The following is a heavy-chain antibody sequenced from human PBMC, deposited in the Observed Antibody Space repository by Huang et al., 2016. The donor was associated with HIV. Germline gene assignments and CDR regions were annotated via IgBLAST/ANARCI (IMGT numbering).Heavy chain of an antibody. D-gene: IGHD2-2*02. CDR3: ARDPWYTNVWKRNAASVI. CDR2: SGSHNGDT. J-gene: IGHJ3*02. CDR1: GYDFTSYG. V-gene: IGHV1-18*01. Sequence: QVQLVQSGGEVKKPGASVKVSCKASGYDFTSYGVSWVRQAPGQGPEWVGWSGSHNGDTNYAQGFQGRVTLTTDTSTNTAYMEMRSLRSDDTAIYYCARDPWYTNVWKRNAASVIWGQGTMVIVSS.